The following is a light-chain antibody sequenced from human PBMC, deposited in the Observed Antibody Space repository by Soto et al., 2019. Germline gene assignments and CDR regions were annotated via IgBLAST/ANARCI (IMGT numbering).Light chain of an antibody. J-gene: IGKJ1*01. CDR1: QSISRQ. V-gene: IGKV1-5*03. CDR2: QAS. CDR3: LQYQSYWT. Sequence: DIQMTQSPSTLSASVGDRVSITCRASQSISRQLAWYQQKPGKAPNLLIYQASNLETGVPSRITGSGSGTEFTITISSLQPDDLATYYCLQYQSYWTFGQGTKVEVK.